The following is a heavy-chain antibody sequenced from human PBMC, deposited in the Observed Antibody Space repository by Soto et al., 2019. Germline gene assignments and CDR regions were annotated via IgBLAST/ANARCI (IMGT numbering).Heavy chain of an antibody. CDR3: ASHSSLEGWFDP. Sequence: ASVKVSCKASGYTFTSYYMHWVRQAPGQGLEWMGIINPSGGSTSYAQKFQGRVTMTRDTSTSTVYMELSSLRSEDTAVYYCASHSSLEGWFDPWGQGTLVTVSS. D-gene: IGHD6-13*01. CDR2: INPSGGST. V-gene: IGHV1-46*01. CDR1: GYTFTSYY. J-gene: IGHJ5*02.